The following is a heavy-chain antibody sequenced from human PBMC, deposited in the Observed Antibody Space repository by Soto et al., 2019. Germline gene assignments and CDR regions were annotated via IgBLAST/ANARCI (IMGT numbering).Heavy chain of an antibody. Sequence: GGSLRLSCAASGFTFSSYLMSWVRQAPGKGLEWVANIKQDGSEKYYVDSVKGRFTISRDNAKNSLYLQMNSLRAEDTAVYYCARDSYYDFWSGYYYYGMDVWGQGTTVTVSS. CDR1: GFTFSSYL. V-gene: IGHV3-7*01. J-gene: IGHJ6*02. D-gene: IGHD3-3*01. CDR3: ARDSYYDFWSGYYYYGMDV. CDR2: IKQDGSEK.